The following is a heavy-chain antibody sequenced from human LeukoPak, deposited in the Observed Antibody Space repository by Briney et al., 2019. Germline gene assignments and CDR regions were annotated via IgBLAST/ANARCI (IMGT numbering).Heavy chain of an antibody. D-gene: IGHD3-22*01. CDR3: AREYYYDSSGSPGGCDY. CDR2: INPSGGST. CDR1: GYTFTSYY. V-gene: IGHV1-46*01. Sequence: GASVKVSCKASGYTFTSYYMHWVRQAPGQGLEWMGIINPSGGSTSYAQKFQGRVTMTRDTSTSTVYMELSSLRSEDTAVYYCAREYYYDSSGSPGGCDYWGQGTLVTVSS. J-gene: IGHJ4*02.